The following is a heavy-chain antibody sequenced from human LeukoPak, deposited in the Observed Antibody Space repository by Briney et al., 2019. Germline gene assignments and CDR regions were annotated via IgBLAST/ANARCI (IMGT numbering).Heavy chain of an antibody. D-gene: IGHD3-3*01. V-gene: IGHV4-59*12. CDR2: IYYSGST. CDR3: ARSVGRFLEWFHFHAYYYYGMDV. J-gene: IGHJ6*02. CDR1: GGSISSYY. Sequence: SETLSLTCTVSGGSISSYYWSWIRQPPGKGLEWIGYIYYSGSTNYNPSLKSRVTISVDTSKNQFSLKLSSVTAADTAVYYCARSVGRFLEWFHFHAYYYYGMDVWGQGTTVTVSS.